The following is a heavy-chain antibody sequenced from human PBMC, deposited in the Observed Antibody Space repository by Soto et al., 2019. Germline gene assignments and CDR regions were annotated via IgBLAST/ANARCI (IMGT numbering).Heavy chain of an antibody. V-gene: IGHV1-18*01. J-gene: IGHJ6*03. D-gene: IGHD2-2*01. CDR3: ARDEDIVVVPAARGGYYMDV. CDR1: GYTFTSYG. CDR2: ISAYNGNT. Sequence: ASVKVSCKASGYTFTSYGISWVRQAPGQGLEWMGWISAYNGNTNYAQKLQGRVTMTTDTSTSTAYMELRSLRSDDTAVYYCARDEDIVVVPAARGGYYMDVWGKGTTVTVSS.